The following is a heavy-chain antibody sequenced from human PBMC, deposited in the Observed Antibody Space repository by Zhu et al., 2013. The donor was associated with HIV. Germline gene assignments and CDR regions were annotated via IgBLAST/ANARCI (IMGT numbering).Heavy chain of an antibody. V-gene: IGHV1-69*01. CDR3: ASVTYYYDSSGYTRGLDY. J-gene: IGHJ4*02. D-gene: IGHD3-22*01. Sequence: QVQLVQSGAEVKKPGSSVKVSCKASGGTFSSYAISWVRQAPGQGLEWMGGIIPIFGTANYAQKFQGRVTITADESTSTAYMELSSLRSEDTAVYYCASVTYYYDSSGYTRGLDYWGQGTLVTVSS. CDR1: GGTFSSYA. CDR2: IIPIFGTA.